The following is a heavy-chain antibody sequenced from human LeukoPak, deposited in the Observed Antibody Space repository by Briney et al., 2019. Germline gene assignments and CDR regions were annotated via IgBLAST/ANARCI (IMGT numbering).Heavy chain of an antibody. Sequence: GGSLRLSCAASGFTFSSYAMSWVRQAPGKGLEWVSAISGSGGSTYYADSVKGRFTISRDNSKNTLYLQMNSLRAEDTAVYYXXKVYCSSTSCPNFYFDYWGQGTLVTVSS. CDR2: ISGSGGST. D-gene: IGHD2-2*01. CDR1: GFTFSSYA. V-gene: IGHV3-23*01. J-gene: IGHJ4*02. CDR3: XKVYCSSTSCPNFYFDY.